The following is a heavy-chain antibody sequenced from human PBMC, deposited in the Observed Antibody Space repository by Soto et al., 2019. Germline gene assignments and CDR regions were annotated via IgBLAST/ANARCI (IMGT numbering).Heavy chain of an antibody. CDR3: ARGHGYQVHSLYNWFDP. CDR2: IGSSGDTM. Sequence: SLRLSCAASGFTFSNYEMNWVRQAPGKGPEWISYIGSSGDTMYYADSVRGRFTVSRDNAKNSLFLQMTSLRAEDTAVYYCARGHGYQVHSLYNWFDPWGQGTLVTVS. D-gene: IGHD1-1*01. CDR1: GFTFSNYE. J-gene: IGHJ5*02. V-gene: IGHV3-48*03.